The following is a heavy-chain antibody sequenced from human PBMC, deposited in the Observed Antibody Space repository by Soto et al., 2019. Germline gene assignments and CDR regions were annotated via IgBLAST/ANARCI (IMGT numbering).Heavy chain of an antibody. J-gene: IGHJ6*04. Sequence: SVKVSCKASGGTFSSYAISWVRQAPGQGLEWMGGLIPIFGIPNYAQKFQGRVTITADESTSTSYMELSSLRSEDTAVYYCATDQERDGTGSQNYYYSMDVWGKGTTVPVSS. CDR2: LIPIFGIP. CDR3: ATDQERDGTGSQNYYYSMDV. CDR1: GGTFSSYA. D-gene: IGHD6-19*01. V-gene: IGHV1-69*13.